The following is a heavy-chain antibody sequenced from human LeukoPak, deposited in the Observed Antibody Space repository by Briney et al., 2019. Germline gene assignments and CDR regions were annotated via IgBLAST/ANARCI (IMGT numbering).Heavy chain of an antibody. J-gene: IGHJ6*03. CDR3: ARVVTARPDYYMDV. D-gene: IGHD2-21*02. Sequence: PSETLSLTCTVSGYSISSGYYWGWIRQPPGKGLEWIGYIYYSGSTNYNPSLKSRVTISVDTSKNQFSLKLSSVTAADTAVYYCARVVTARPDYYMDVWGKGTTVTISS. V-gene: IGHV4-61*01. CDR1: GYSISSGYY. CDR2: IYYSGST.